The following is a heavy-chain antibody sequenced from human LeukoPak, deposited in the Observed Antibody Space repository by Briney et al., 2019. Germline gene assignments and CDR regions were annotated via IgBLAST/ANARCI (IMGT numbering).Heavy chain of an antibody. Sequence: SETLSLTCAVSGVSISSSNWWSWVRQPPGKGLEWIGTMYHSGSINYNPSLKSRVTISVDTSKNQFSLKLSSVTAADTAVYSCARGFRGDNFDYWGQGTLVTVSS. CDR3: ARGFRGDNFDY. D-gene: IGHD7-27*01. J-gene: IGHJ4*02. CDR1: GVSISSSNW. CDR2: MYHSGSI. V-gene: IGHV4-4*02.